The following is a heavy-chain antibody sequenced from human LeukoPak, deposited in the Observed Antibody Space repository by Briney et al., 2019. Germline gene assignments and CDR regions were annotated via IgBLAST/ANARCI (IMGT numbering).Heavy chain of an antibody. CDR1: GFSFSNHY. CDR2: INEDGSNK. V-gene: IGHV3-7*01. CDR3: TRVIVAVPGYFDYFDF. Sequence: PGGSLRLSCTASGFSFSNHYMRWLRLAPGKGLEWVANINEDGSNKWHLGSVKGRFTVSRDNARNSLYLQMNSLRVEDTAVYYCTRVIVAVPGYFDYFDFWGQGVLVTVSS. D-gene: IGHD6-19*01. J-gene: IGHJ4*02.